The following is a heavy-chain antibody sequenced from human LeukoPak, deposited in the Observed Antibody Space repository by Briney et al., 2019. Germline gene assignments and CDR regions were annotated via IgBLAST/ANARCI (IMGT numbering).Heavy chain of an antibody. CDR1: GFTFRTYS. CDR3: AKGSGVHY. Sequence: GGSLRLFCAASGFTFRTYSMNWVRQAPGKGLEWIASVSKSSSYKYYADSVRGRFTISRDNANNSLYLQMNSLRADDAAVYYCAKGSGVHYWGQGTLVIVSS. D-gene: IGHD3-10*01. CDR2: VSKSSSYK. V-gene: IGHV3-21*01. J-gene: IGHJ4*02.